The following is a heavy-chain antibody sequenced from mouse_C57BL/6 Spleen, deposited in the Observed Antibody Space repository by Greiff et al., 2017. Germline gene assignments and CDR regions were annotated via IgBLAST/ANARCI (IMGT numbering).Heavy chain of an antibody. Sequence: VQLQQSGAELMKPGASVKLSCKATGYTFTGYWIEWVKQRPGHGLEWIGEILPGSGSTNYNEKFKGKATFTADTASNTAYMQLSSLTTEDSAIXYCARKGSNCDNYYAMDDWGQGTSVTVSS. CDR2: ILPGSGST. CDR3: ARKGSNCDNYYAMDD. D-gene: IGHD4-1*01. V-gene: IGHV1-9*01. CDR1: GYTFTGYW. J-gene: IGHJ4*01.